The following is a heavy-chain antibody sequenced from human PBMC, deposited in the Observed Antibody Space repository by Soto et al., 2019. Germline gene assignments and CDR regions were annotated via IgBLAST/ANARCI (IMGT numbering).Heavy chain of an antibody. V-gene: IGHV2-70*17. J-gene: IGHJ4*02. CDR2: IDWDDDK. CDR3: ARISGSSGLFDY. CDR1: GFSLSTSGMC. D-gene: IGHD1-26*01. Sequence: SGPTLVNPTQTLTLTCTFSGFSLSTSGMCVSWIRQPPGKALEWLARIDWDDDKFYSTSLKTRLSISKDTSKNQVVLTMTNMDPVDTATYYCARISGSSGLFDYWGQGTLVTVSS.